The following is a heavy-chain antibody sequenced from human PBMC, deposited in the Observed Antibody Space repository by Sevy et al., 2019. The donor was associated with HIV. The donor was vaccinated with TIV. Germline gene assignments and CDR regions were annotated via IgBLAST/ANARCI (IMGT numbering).Heavy chain of an antibody. CDR2: INPNSGGT. J-gene: IGHJ5*02. Sequence: ASMKVSCKASGYTFTGYYMHWVRQAPGQGLEWMGRINPNSGGTNYAQKFQGRVTMTRDTSISTAYMELSRLRSDDTAVYYCAREPFPYYYDSSGYRGMGPTYWLDPWGQGTLVTVSS. V-gene: IGHV1-2*06. CDR1: GYTFTGYY. CDR3: AREPFPYYYDSSGYRGMGPTYWLDP. D-gene: IGHD3-22*01.